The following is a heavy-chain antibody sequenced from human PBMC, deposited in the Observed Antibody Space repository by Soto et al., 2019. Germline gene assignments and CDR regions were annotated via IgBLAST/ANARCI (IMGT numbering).Heavy chain of an antibody. D-gene: IGHD3-3*01. Sequence: GGSLRLSCAASGFTFSNAWMSWVRQAPGKGLEWVGRIKSKTDGGTTDYAAPVKGRFTISRDDSKNTLYLQMNSLKTEDTAVYYCTTIRLREVFGVVYWGQGTLVTVSS. V-gene: IGHV3-15*01. CDR3: TTIRLREVFGVVY. CDR1: GFTFSNAW. CDR2: IKSKTDGGTT. J-gene: IGHJ4*02.